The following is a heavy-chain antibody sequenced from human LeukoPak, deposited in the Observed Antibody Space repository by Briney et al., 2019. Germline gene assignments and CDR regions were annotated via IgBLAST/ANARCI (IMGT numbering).Heavy chain of an antibody. CDR1: GYTFTGYY. CDR3: ARSPSGSKAAKY. Sequence: GASVKVSCKASGYTFTGYYMHWVRQAPGQGLEWKGWINPNSGGTNYAQKFQGRVTMTRDTSISTAYMELSRLRSDDTAVYYCARSPSGSKAAKYWGQGTLVTVSS. D-gene: IGHD6-13*01. V-gene: IGHV1-2*02. J-gene: IGHJ4*02. CDR2: INPNSGGT.